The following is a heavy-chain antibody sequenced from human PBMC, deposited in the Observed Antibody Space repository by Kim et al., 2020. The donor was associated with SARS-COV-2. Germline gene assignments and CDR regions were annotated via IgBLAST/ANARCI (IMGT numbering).Heavy chain of an antibody. D-gene: IGHD6-13*01. J-gene: IGHJ4*02. V-gene: IGHV1-46*01. CDR1: GYIFSSYF. CDR3: ARDAGPGFDF. CDR2: INPSSGSP. Sequence: ASVKVSCDATGYIFSSYFIHWVRQAPGQGLEWMGLINPSSGSPNYAQKFQGRVTMTRDTSASTVYMDLSSLRSEYTAVYYCARDAGPGFDFWGQGTLVTVSS.